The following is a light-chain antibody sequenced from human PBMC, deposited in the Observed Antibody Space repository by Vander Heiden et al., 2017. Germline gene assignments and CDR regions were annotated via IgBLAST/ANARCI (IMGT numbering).Light chain of an antibody. CDR1: RNGRSY. Sequence: VLSRSTATRSLTPGKRSTLSCRSSRNGRSYLGWYQQKPGQAPRLLNDDASKRATGIPARFSGSGSGTDFTRTSSSLEAEDVAVYYCLQRSIWPLTFGGGTKVEIK. CDR2: DAS. V-gene: IGKV3-11*01. J-gene: IGKJ4*02. CDR3: LQRSIWPLT.